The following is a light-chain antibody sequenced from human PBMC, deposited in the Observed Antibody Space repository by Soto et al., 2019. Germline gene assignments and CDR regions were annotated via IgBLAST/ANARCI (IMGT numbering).Light chain of an antibody. CDR2: EGT. Sequence: QSALTQPASVSGSPGQSITISCTGTSSDVGGYNLVSWFQQHPGKAPKLMIYEGTKRPSGVSNRFSGSKSGNTASLTISGLQAEDEAYYYCCSYASGATPVLFGGGTKVTGL. J-gene: IGLJ2*01. V-gene: IGLV2-23*01. CDR1: SSDVGGYNL. CDR3: CSYASGATPVL.